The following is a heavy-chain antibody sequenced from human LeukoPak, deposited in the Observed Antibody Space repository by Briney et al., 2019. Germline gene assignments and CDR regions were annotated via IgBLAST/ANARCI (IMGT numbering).Heavy chain of an antibody. D-gene: IGHD4-17*01. CDR1: GYTFTSYA. V-gene: IGHV1-3*01. CDR2: INAGNGIT. J-gene: IGHJ4*02. Sequence: GASVKVSCKASGYTFTSYAMHWVRQAPGQRLEWMGWINAGNGITKYSQKFQGRVTITRDTSASTAYMELSSLRSEDTAVYYCARDDYAHYFDYWGQGTLVTVSS. CDR3: ARDDYAHYFDY.